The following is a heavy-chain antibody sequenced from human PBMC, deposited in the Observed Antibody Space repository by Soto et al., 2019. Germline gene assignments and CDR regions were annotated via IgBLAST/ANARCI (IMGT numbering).Heavy chain of an antibody. CDR3: AKGSIVGATVLVDV. D-gene: IGHD1-26*01. J-gene: IGHJ6*02. CDR1: GFTFDYYA. CDR2: ISWDGGST. V-gene: IGHV3-43D*04. Sequence: PGGSRRRSWAASGFTFDYYAMHWVRQAPGKGLEWVSLISWDGGSTYYADSVKGRFTISRDNSKNSLYLQMNSLRTEDTALYYCAKGSIVGATVLVDVWGQGTTVTVSS.